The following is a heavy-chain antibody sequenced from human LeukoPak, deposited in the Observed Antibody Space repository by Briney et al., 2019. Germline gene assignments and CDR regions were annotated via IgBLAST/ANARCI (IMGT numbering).Heavy chain of an antibody. D-gene: IGHD6-19*01. V-gene: IGHV1-46*01. CDR2: INPSGGST. CDR1: GYTFTSYY. CDR3: ARVASSGWYWFNY. J-gene: IGHJ4*02. Sequence: GASVNVSCKASGYTFTSYYMHWVRQAPGQGLEWMGLINPSGGSTSYAQKFQGRVTMTRDTSTSTVYMELSSLRSEDTAVYYCARVASSGWYWFNYWGQGTLVTVSS.